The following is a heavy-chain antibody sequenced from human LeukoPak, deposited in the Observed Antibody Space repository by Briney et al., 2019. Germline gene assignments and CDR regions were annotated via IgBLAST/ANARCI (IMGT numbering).Heavy chain of an antibody. V-gene: IGHV4-59*01. CDR2: IYYSGST. CDR1: GGSISIYY. J-gene: IGHJ6*02. D-gene: IGHD3-3*01. Sequence: SETLSLTCTVSGGSISIYYWSWIRQPPGKGLEWIGYIYYSGSTNYNPSLKSRVTISVDTSKNQFSLKLSSVTAADTAVYYCARAETYYDFWSGNPLYYYGMDVWGQGTTVTVSS. CDR3: ARAETYYDFWSGNPLYYYGMDV.